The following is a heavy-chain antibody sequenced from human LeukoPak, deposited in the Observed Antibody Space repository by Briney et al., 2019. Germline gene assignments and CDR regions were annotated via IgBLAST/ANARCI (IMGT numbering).Heavy chain of an antibody. V-gene: IGHV4-39*01. CDR3: ARGQDYFDY. CDR1: GGSISSSRYY. J-gene: IGHJ4*02. CDR2: LYYSGNT. Sequence: SETLSLTCTVSGGSISSSRYYGGWIRQPPGKGLEWIGSLYYSGNTYYNPSLKSRVTISVDTSKNQFSLKLSSVTAADTAVYYCARGQDYFDYWGQGTLVTVSS.